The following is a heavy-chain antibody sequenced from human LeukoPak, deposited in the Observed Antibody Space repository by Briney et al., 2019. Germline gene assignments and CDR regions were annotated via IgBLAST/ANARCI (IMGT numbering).Heavy chain of an antibody. J-gene: IGHJ4*02. Sequence: PGGSLRLSCAASGFTFSTYWMSWVHQAPGKGLELVANINQDGSEKYYVDSVKGRFTISRDNAKNSLYLEMNSLRAEDTAVYYCARALVGDGASAYWGQGTLVTVSS. CDR2: INQDGSEK. V-gene: IGHV3-7*05. CDR1: GFTFSTYW. CDR3: ARALVGDGASAY. D-gene: IGHD4/OR15-4a*01.